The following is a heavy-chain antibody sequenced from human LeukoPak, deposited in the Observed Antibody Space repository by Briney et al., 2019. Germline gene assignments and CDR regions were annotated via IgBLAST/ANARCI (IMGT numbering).Heavy chain of an antibody. CDR1: GFTFSDSG. V-gene: IGHV3-33*06. Sequence: GGSLRLSCAASGFTFSDSGMHWVRQAPGKGLEWVAIIWYDGSDKYYAESVKGRFTISRDNSKNTLYPQMNSLRAEDTAVYYCAKGGITPDYWGQGTLVAVSA. D-gene: IGHD4-23*01. CDR2: IWYDGSDK. CDR3: AKGGITPDY. J-gene: IGHJ4*02.